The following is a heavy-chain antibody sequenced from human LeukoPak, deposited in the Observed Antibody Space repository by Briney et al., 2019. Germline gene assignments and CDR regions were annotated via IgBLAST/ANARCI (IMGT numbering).Heavy chain of an antibody. J-gene: IGHJ4*02. V-gene: IGHV3-23*01. D-gene: IGHD1-26*01. CDR3: AKGGAQV. Sequence: GGSLRLSCAASGFTFSSDAMRWVRQAPGKGLEWVSAISSSGGSTYYADSVRGRFIISRDSSKNTLYLQMNSLRAEDTAVYYCAKGGAQVGGQGTLVTVSS. CDR1: GFTFSSDA. CDR2: ISSSGGST.